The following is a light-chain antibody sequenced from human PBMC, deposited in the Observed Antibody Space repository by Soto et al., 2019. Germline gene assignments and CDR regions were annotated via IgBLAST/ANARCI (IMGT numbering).Light chain of an antibody. Sequence: AIRMTQSPSSFSASTGDRVTITCRASQGISSYLAWYQQKPGKAPKLLIYAASTLQIGVPSRFSGSGSGTDFTLTISCLQSEDFATYYCQQYYSYPYTFAQGTKLEIK. CDR3: QQYYSYPYT. V-gene: IGKV1-8*01. CDR1: QGISSY. J-gene: IGKJ2*01. CDR2: AAS.